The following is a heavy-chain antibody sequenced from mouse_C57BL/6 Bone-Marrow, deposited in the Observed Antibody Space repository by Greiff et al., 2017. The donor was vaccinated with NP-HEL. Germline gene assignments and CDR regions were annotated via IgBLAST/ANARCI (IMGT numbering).Heavy chain of an antibody. CDR1: GFTITDDY. CDR2: IDPENGDT. V-gene: IGHV14-4*01. D-gene: IGHD1-1*01. J-gene: IGHJ2*01. Sequence: EVQLQQSGAELVRPGASVKLSCTASGFTITDDYMHWVKQRPEQGLEWIGWIDPENGDTEYASKFQGKATITADTSSNTAYLQLSSLTSEDTAVYYCTTSPLRKNYWGQGTTLTVSA. CDR3: TTSPLRKNY.